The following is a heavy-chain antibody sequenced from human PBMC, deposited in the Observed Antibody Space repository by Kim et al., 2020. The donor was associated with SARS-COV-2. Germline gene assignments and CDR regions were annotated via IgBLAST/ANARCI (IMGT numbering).Heavy chain of an antibody. V-gene: IGHV3-30*18. D-gene: IGHD5-12*01. CDR3: AKETLSPHYICYDGYGGGFDY. J-gene: IGHJ4*02. CDR1: GFIFSSYG. Sequence: GGSLRLSCAASGFIFSSYGMHWVRQAPGKGLEWVAFMSYDGSLKYYVDSVKGRFTISRDNSKNTLYLQMNSLRAEDTAVYHCAKETLSPHYICYDGYGGGFDYWGQGTLVTVSS. CDR2: MSYDGSLK.